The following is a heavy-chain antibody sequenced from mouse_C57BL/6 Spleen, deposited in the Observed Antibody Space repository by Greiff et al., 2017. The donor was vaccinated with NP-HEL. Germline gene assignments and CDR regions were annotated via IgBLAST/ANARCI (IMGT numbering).Heavy chain of an antibody. V-gene: IGHV14-4*01. Sequence: EVQLQQSGAELVRPGASVKLSCTASGFNIKDDYMHWVKQRPEQGLEWIGWIDPENGDTEYASKFQGKATITADTSSNTAYLQLSSLTSEDTAVYYCTTSSRDYYGSSPVFDYWGQGTTLTVSS. CDR2: IDPENGDT. CDR3: TTSSRDYYGSSPVFDY. D-gene: IGHD1-1*01. J-gene: IGHJ2*01. CDR1: GFNIKDDY.